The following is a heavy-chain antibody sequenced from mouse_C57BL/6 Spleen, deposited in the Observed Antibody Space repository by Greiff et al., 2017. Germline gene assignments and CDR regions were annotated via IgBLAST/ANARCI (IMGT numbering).Heavy chain of an antibody. V-gene: IGHV5-17*01. Sequence: EVMLVESGGGLVKPGGSLKLSCAASGFTFSDYGMHWVRQAPETGLEWVAYISSGSSTIYYADTVKGRFTISRDNAKNTLFLQMTSLRSEDTAMYYCANYSIYESAMDYWGQGTSVTVSS. CDR1: GFTFSDYG. CDR2: ISSGSSTI. D-gene: IGHD2-5*01. J-gene: IGHJ4*01. CDR3: ANYSIYESAMDY.